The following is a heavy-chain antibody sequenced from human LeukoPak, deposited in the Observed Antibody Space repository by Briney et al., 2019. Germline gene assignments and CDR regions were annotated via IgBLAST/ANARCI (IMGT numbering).Heavy chain of an antibody. V-gene: IGHV3-33*06. CDR2: IWYDGSNK. J-gene: IGHJ3*02. D-gene: IGHD3-16*01. Sequence: GGPPRLSCAASGFPFSSFGMHWVPQAPGKGRGWGEVIWYDGSNKYYAASVKGQFTISRDNSKNTLYLQMNSLRAEDTAVYYCAKDRPYALGGAFDIWGQGTMVTVSS. CDR1: GFPFSSFG. CDR3: AKDRPYALGGAFDI.